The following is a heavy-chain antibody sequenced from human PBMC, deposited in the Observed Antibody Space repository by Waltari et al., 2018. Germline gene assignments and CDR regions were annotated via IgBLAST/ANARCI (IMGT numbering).Heavy chain of an antibody. D-gene: IGHD5-18*01. V-gene: IGHV3-53*01. CDR3: ARDDSYGQFMRFDF. CDR1: GLTVSRNY. Sequence: EVQLVESGGGLIQPGGSLRLSCEASGLTVSRNYMSWVRQAPGKGLEELSAIYGGGTKFYADSVKGRFNISIDNSKNTLYLQMNSLRVDDTAVYYCARDDSYGQFMRFDFWGQGTVVTVSS. CDR2: IYGGGTK. J-gene: IGHJ4*02.